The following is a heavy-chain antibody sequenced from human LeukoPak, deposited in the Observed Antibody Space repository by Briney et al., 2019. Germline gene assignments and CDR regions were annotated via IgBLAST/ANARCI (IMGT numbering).Heavy chain of an antibody. CDR3: AREATGAFDI. J-gene: IGHJ3*02. Sequence: GGSLRLSCSASGFTFSSYAMHWVRQAPGKGLEYVSAISSNGGSTYYADSVKGRFTISRDNSKNTLYLQMSSLRAEDTAVYYCAREATGAFDIWGQGTKVTVSS. V-gene: IGHV3-64D*06. CDR2: ISSNGGST. D-gene: IGHD3-10*01. CDR1: GFTFSSYA.